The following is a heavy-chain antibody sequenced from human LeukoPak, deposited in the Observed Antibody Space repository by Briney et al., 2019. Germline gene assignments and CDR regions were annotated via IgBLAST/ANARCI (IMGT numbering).Heavy chain of an antibody. CDR2: ISASGGST. Sequence: GGSLRLSCAASGFTFSSYWMSWVRQAPGKGLEWVSGISASGGSTYYTDSVKGRFTISRDNSKNTLYLQMNSLRAEDTAVYYCAKEYCSGGSCYPERIFDYWGQGTLVTVSS. D-gene: IGHD2-15*01. CDR3: AKEYCSGGSCYPERIFDY. CDR1: GFTFSSYW. J-gene: IGHJ4*02. V-gene: IGHV3-23*01.